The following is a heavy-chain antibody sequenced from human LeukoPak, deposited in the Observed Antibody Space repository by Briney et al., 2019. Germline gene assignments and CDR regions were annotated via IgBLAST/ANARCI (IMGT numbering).Heavy chain of an antibody. D-gene: IGHD4-17*01. V-gene: IGHV4-59*08. CDR3: ARLDYGDYSSRY. CDR2: IYYSGST. J-gene: IGHJ4*02. CDR1: GGSISSYY. Sequence: TSETLSLTCTVSGGSISSYYWSWIRQPPGKGLEWIGYIYYSGSTNYNPSLKSRVTISVDTSKNQFSLKLSSVTAADTAVYYCARLDYGDYSSRYWGQGTLVTVSS.